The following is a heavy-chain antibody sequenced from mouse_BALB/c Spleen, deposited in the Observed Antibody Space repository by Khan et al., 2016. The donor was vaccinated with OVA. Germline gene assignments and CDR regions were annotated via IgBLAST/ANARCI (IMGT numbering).Heavy chain of an antibody. Sequence: VQLQQSGPGLVKPSQSLSLTCTVTGYSITSDYAWHWIRQFPGNKLEWMGYISYSGRTSYNPSLKSRISITRDTSKNQFFLQLNSVTTEDTATYYCARSVTITTVVATDVDYWGQGTTLTVSS. CDR1: GYSITSDYA. V-gene: IGHV3-2*02. J-gene: IGHJ2*01. CDR2: ISYSGRT. D-gene: IGHD1-1*01. CDR3: ARSVTITTVVATDVDY.